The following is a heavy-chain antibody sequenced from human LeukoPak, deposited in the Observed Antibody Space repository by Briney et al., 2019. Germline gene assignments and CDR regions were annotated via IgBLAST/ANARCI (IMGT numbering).Heavy chain of an antibody. V-gene: IGHV1-69*04. Sequence: SVKVSCKASGYIFIDYEINWVRQATGQGLEWMGRIIPILGIANYAQKFQGRVTITADKSTSTAYMELSSLRSEDTAVYYCARHCSSTSCYGRGGWFDPWGQGTLVTVSS. CDR1: GYIFIDYE. D-gene: IGHD2-2*01. CDR2: IIPILGIA. J-gene: IGHJ5*02. CDR3: ARHCSSTSCYGRGGWFDP.